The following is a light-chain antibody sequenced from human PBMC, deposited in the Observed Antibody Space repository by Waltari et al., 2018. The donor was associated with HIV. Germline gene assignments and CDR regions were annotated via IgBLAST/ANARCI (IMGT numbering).Light chain of an antibody. CDR1: ISDVGGYNY. CDR3: SSYTSSTTLV. V-gene: IGLV2-14*03. Sequence: QSALTQPASVSGSPGQSITISCTGTISDVGGYNYVSWYQQHPARAPKLMIYEVSNRPSGVSSRFSGSKSGNTASLTISGLQADDEADYYCSSYTSSTTLVFGGGTKVTVL. CDR2: EVS. J-gene: IGLJ1*01.